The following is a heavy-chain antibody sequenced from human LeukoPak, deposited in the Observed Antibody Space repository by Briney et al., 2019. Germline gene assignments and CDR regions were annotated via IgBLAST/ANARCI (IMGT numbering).Heavy chain of an antibody. J-gene: IGHJ3*02. CDR3: ASPARASSGDAFDI. CDR1: GFTFSSYG. Sequence: GGSLRLSCAASGFTFSSYGMHWVRQAPGKGLEWVAVIWYDGSNKYYADSVKGRFTISRDNSKNTLYLQMYSLRAEDTAVYYCASPARASSGDAFDIWGQGTMVTVSS. V-gene: IGHV3-33*01. D-gene: IGHD6-6*01. CDR2: IWYDGSNK.